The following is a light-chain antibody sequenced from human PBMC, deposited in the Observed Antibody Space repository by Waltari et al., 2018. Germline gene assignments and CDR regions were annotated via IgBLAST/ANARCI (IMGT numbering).Light chain of an antibody. CDR3: GTWDSSLSGAV. J-gene: IGLJ7*01. V-gene: IGLV1-51*02. Sequence: QSVLTQPPSVSAAPGQRVTISCSGGSSNIGNNYVSWYRQFPGTAPKLLIYEKTGRPSVIPCRCSGSKSGTSATLDITGLQAGDEADYYCGTWDSSLSGAVFGGGTHLTVL. CDR2: EKT. CDR1: SSNIGNNY.